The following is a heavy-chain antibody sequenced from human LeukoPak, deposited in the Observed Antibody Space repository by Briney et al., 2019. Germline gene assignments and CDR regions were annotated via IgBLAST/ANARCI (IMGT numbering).Heavy chain of an antibody. CDR3: ARDKAPGYSYGYSTKKTNDAFDI. CDR1: GFTFSSYW. D-gene: IGHD5-18*01. V-gene: IGHV3-7*01. J-gene: IGHJ3*02. CDR2: IKQDGSEK. Sequence: GGSLRLSCAASGFTFSSYWMSWVRQAPGKGLEWVANIKQDGSEKYYVDSVKGRFTISRDNAKNSLYLQMNSLRAEDTAVYYCARDKAPGYSYGYSTKKTNDAFDIWGQGTMVTVSS.